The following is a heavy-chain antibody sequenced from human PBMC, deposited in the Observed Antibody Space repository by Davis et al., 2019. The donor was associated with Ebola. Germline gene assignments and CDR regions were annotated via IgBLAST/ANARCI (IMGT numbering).Heavy chain of an antibody. J-gene: IGHJ6*02. D-gene: IGHD6-13*01. CDR3: ARQVYYSSSWRGYYYYGMDV. V-gene: IGHV4-39*01. CDR1: GGSISSSSYY. Sequence: MPSETLSLTCTVSGGSISSSSYYWGWIRQPPGKGLEWIGSIYYSWSTYYNPSLKSRVTISVDTSKKQFSLKLNSVTAADTAVYYCARQVYYSSSWRGYYYYGMDVWGQGTTVTVSS. CDR2: IYYSWST.